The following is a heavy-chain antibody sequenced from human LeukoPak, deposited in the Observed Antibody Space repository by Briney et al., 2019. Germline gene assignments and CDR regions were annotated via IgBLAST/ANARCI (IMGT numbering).Heavy chain of an antibody. CDR2: INWNSGSI. V-gene: IGHV3-9*01. D-gene: IGHD6-13*01. CDR3: ARGGYTSSWDCFDF. CDR1: GFRFDESD. Sequence: GGSLRLSCAASGFRFDESDMHWVRQAPGKGPEWVSGINWNSGSIAYANSVRGRFAISRDNANNSLSLQMNSLRVEDTAFYYCARGGYTSSWDCFDFWGQGTLVTVSS. J-gene: IGHJ4*02.